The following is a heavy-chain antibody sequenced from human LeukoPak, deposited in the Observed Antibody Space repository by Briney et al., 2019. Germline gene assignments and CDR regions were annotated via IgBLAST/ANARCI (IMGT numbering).Heavy chain of an antibody. CDR3: ARESSQDYDFWSGKSGDH. CDR2: IIPIFGTA. D-gene: IGHD3-3*01. J-gene: IGHJ4*02. CDR1: GGTFSSYA. V-gene: IGHV1-69*13. Sequence: GASVKVSCKASGGTFSSYAISWVRQAPGQGLEWMGGIIPIFGTANYAQKFQGRVTITADESTSTAYMELSSLRSEDTAVYYCARESSQDYDFWSGKSGDHWGQGTLVTVSS.